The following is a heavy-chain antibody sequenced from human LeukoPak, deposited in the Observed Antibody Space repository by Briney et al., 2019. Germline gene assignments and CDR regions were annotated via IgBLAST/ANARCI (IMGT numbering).Heavy chain of an antibody. CDR1: GFTFSSYN. D-gene: IGHD5-24*01. V-gene: IGHV3-21*04. CDR2: ISTSSSYK. Sequence: GGSLRLSCAASGFTFSSYNMNWVRQAPGKGLEWVSSISTSSSYKYYADSVKGRFTISRDNSKNTLYLQMNSLRAEDTAVYYCAKDVAGYKLGTFDYWGQGTLVTVSS. J-gene: IGHJ4*02. CDR3: AKDVAGYKLGTFDY.